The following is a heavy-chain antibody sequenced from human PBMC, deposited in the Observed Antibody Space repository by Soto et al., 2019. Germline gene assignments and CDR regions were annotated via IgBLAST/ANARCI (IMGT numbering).Heavy chain of an antibody. Sequence: SKTLSLTCAVYGGSFRGYYWSWFRQPPGKGLEWMGEINHSGNTNYNPSLKGRVTISVDTSKNQFSLKLSSVTAADTAVYYCARAGRAAPNYYYYMDVWGKGTTVTVSS. CDR2: INHSGNT. CDR3: ARAGRAAPNYYYYMDV. CDR1: GGSFRGYY. D-gene: IGHD1-26*01. V-gene: IGHV4-34*01. J-gene: IGHJ6*03.